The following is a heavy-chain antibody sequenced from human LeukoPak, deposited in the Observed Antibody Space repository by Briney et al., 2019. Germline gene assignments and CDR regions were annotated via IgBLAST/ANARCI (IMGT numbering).Heavy chain of an antibody. CDR1: GGSVSSSSYY. Sequence: PSETLSLTCTVSGGSVSSSSYYWGWIRQPPGKGLEWIGSIYYSGSTYYNPSLKSRVTISVDTSKNQFSLKLSSVTAADTAVYYCARLDVDIVATIPGRRFDYWGQGTLVTVSS. J-gene: IGHJ4*02. D-gene: IGHD5-12*01. CDR3: ARLDVDIVATIPGRRFDY. CDR2: IYYSGST. V-gene: IGHV4-39*01.